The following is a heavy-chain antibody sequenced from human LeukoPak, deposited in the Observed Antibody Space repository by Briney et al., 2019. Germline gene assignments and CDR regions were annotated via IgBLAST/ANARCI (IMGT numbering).Heavy chain of an antibody. CDR1: GYTFTSYY. J-gene: IGHJ5*02. CDR2: INPSGGST. CDR3: ATDXXMAXTXXWXXP. D-gene: IGHD5-24*01. Sequence: AXGYTFTSYYMHWVRQAPGQGLEWMGIINPSGGSTSYAQKFQGRVTMIRDTSTSTVYMELSSLRSEDTAFYYCATDXXMAXTXXWXXPWGQGTLVTVSS. V-gene: IGHV1-46*01.